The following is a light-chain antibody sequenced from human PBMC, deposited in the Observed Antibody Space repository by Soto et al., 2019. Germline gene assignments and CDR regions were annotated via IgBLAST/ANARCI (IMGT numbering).Light chain of an antibody. CDR3: QQYGSSPRT. V-gene: IGKV3-20*01. CDR1: QSVSSSY. Sequence: ESVLTQSPGTLSLSPGERATLSCRASQSVSSSYLAWYQQKPGQAPRLLIYGASSMATGIPDRFSGSGSGTDFTLIISRLEPEDFAVYYCQQYGSSPRTFGQGTKVEIK. CDR2: GAS. J-gene: IGKJ1*01.